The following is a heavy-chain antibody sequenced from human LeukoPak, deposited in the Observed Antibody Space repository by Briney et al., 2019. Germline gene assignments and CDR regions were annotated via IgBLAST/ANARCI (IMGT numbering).Heavy chain of an antibody. Sequence: PSETLSLTCTVSGASVSSGSYYWSWIRQPPGKGLEWIGYIYYSGSTNYNPSLESRVTISVDTSKNQFSLKLSSVTAADTAVYYCARGSRGYSYGWGQGTLVTVSS. V-gene: IGHV4-61*01. CDR3: ARGSRGYSYG. J-gene: IGHJ4*02. CDR1: GASVSSGSYY. CDR2: IYYSGST. D-gene: IGHD5-18*01.